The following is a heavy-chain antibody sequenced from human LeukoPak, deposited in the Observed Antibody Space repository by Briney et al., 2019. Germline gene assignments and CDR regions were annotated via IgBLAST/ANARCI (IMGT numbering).Heavy chain of an antibody. CDR1: GGSISSYY. J-gene: IGHJ4*02. CDR3: ARRRYKYGFDS. V-gene: IGHV4-4*07. D-gene: IGHD5-18*01. Sequence: SETLSLTCTVSGGSISSYYWSWIRQPAGKGLEWIGGIYHSGSTNYNPSLKSRVTISVDKSKNQFSLRLTSVTAADTAVFYCARRRYKYGFDSWGQGTLVIVS. CDR2: IYHSGST.